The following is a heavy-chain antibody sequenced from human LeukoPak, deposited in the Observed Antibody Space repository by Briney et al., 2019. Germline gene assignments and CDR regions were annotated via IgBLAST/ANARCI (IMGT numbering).Heavy chain of an antibody. V-gene: IGHV3-74*01. Sequence: GGSLRLSCAASGFTFSSYWMRWVRQAPGKGLVWVSRINTDGSSTSYADSVKGRFTIPRHNAKNTLYLQMNSQRAEDTAVYYCARDGRGYYYWGQGTLVTVPS. CDR2: INTDGSST. D-gene: IGHD3-22*01. J-gene: IGHJ4*02. CDR1: GFTFSSYW. CDR3: ARDGRGYYY.